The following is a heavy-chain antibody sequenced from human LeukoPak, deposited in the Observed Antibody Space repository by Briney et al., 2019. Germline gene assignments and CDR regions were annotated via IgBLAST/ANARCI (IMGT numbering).Heavy chain of an antibody. CDR2: ISAYNGNT. D-gene: IGHD3-3*01. J-gene: IGHJ5*02. V-gene: IGHV1-18*01. Sequence: VASVKASCKASGYTFTSYGISWVRQAPGQGLERVGWISAYNGNTNYAQKLQGRVTMTTDTSTSTAYMELRSLRSDDTAVYYCARDLSGDPNWFDPWGQGTLVTVSS. CDR3: ARDLSGDPNWFDP. CDR1: GYTFTSYG.